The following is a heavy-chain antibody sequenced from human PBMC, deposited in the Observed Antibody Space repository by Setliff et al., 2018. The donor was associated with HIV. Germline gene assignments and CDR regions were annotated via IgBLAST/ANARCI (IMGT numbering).Heavy chain of an antibody. CDR3: ARPHSSSPLHFDS. Sequence: SETLSLTCTVSGGSISSSSYYWGWIRQPPGKGLEWIGSIYYSGSTYYNPSLKSRVTISADTSKNQFSLKLRSATAADTAVYYCARPHSSSPLHFDSWGQGTLVTVSS. D-gene: IGHD6-13*01. CDR1: GGSISSSSYY. CDR2: IYYSGST. J-gene: IGHJ4*02. V-gene: IGHV4-39*01.